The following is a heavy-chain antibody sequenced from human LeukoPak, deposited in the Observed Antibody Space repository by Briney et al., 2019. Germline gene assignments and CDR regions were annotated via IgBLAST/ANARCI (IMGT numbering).Heavy chain of an antibody. V-gene: IGHV3-23*01. CDR1: GFTFRTYA. D-gene: IGHD2-2*01. CDR3: AKELEWYQLKYYFDY. Sequence: GGSLRLSCAASGFTFRTYAMSWVRQAPGKGLEWVSAISGGGGSTYYADSVKGRFTISRDNSKNTLYLQMNSLRAEDTAVYYCAKELEWYQLKYYFDYWGQGTLVTVSS. CDR2: ISGGGGST. J-gene: IGHJ4*02.